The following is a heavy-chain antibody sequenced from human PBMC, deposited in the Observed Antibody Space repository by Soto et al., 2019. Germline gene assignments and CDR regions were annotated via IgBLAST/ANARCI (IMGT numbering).Heavy chain of an antibody. J-gene: IGHJ4*02. CDR2: IWYDGSNK. CDR3: ARAFGSGSRHYFDY. V-gene: IGHV3-33*01. D-gene: IGHD3-10*01. Sequence: QVQLVESGGGVVQPGRSLRLSCAASGFTFSSYGMHWVRQAPGKGLEWVALIWYDGSNKYYADSVKGRFTISRDNSKNTLYLQMNSLRAEDTAVYYCARAFGSGSRHYFDYWGQGTLVTVSS. CDR1: GFTFSSYG.